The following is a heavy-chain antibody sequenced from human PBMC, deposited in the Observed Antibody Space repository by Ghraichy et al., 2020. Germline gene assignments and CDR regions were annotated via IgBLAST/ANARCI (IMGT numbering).Heavy chain of an antibody. CDR1: GGSISSYY. Sequence: SETLSLTCTVSGGSISSYYWSWIRQPPGKGLEWIGYIYYSGSTNYNPSLKSRVTISVDTSKNQFSLKLSSGTAAETAVYYCARGHEGSDRYYYYYYMDVWGKGTTVTVSS. V-gene: IGHV4-59*01. CDR2: IYYSGST. CDR3: ARGHEGSDRYYYYYYMDV. J-gene: IGHJ6*03.